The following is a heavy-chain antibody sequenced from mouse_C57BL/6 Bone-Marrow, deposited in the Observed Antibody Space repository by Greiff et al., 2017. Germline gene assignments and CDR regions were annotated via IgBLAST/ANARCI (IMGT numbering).Heavy chain of an antibody. CDR1: GFSLTSYG. Sequence: VKLVESGPGLVQPSQSLSITCTVSGFSLTSYGVHWVRQSPGKGLEWLGVIWSGGSTDYNAAFISRLSISKDNSKSQVFFKMNSLQADDTAIYYCASRSSHYYAMDYWGQGTSVTVSS. V-gene: IGHV2-2*01. CDR2: IWSGGST. J-gene: IGHJ4*01. D-gene: IGHD1-1*01. CDR3: ASRSSHYYAMDY.